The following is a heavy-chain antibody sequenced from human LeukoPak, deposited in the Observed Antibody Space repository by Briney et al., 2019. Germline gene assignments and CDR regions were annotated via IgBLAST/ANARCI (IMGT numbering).Heavy chain of an antibody. D-gene: IGHD3-22*01. J-gene: IGHJ3*02. CDR2: INHSGST. V-gene: IGHV4-34*01. CDR1: GGSFSGYY. Sequence: PSETLSLTCAVYGGSFSGYYWSWIRQPPGKGLEWIGEINHSGSTNYNPSLKSRVTISVDTSKNQFSLKLSSVTAADTAVYYCARGQRRKYYYDSSGQRAFDIWGQGTMVTVSS. CDR3: ARGQRRKYYYDSSGQRAFDI.